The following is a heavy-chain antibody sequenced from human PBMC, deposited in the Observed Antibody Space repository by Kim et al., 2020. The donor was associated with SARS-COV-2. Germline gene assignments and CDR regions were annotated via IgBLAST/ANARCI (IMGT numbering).Heavy chain of an antibody. CDR3: AKDFDPDLRYFDWLFFPLTYFDC. Sequence: GGSLRLSCAASGFTFSSYAMSWVRQAPGKGLEWVSAISGSGGRTYYADSVKGRFTISRDNSKNTLYLQMNSLRAEDTAVYYCAKDFDPDLRYFDWLFFPLTYFDCWGQGTLVTVSS. D-gene: IGHD3-9*01. V-gene: IGHV3-23*01. CDR1: GFTFSSYA. CDR2: ISGSGGRT. J-gene: IGHJ4*02.